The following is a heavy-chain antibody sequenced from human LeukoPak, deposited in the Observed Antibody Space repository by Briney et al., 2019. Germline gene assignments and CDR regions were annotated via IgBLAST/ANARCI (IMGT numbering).Heavy chain of an antibody. D-gene: IGHD3-22*01. CDR3: ARVSRRITMIVVVVTSSDFDY. J-gene: IGHJ4*02. CDR2: ISAYNGNT. Sequence: ASVKVSCKASGYTFTSYGISWVRQAPGQGLEWMGWISAYNGNTNYAQKLQGRVTMTTDTSTSTAYMELRSLRSDDTAVYYCARVSRRITMIVVVVTSSDFDYWGQGTLVTVSS. CDR1: GYTFTSYG. V-gene: IGHV1-18*01.